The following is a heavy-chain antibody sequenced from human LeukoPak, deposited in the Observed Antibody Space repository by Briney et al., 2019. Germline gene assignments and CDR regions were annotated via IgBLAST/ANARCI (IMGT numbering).Heavy chain of an antibody. CDR1: GHTFTGYY. CDR3: AREIVAGTNFDY. D-gene: IGHD6-19*01. Sequence: ASVKVSCKASGHTFTGYYMHWVRQAPGQGLEWMGRINPNSGGTNYAQKFQGRVTMTRDTSISTAYMELSRLRSDDTAVYYCAREIVAGTNFDYWGQGTLVTVSS. J-gene: IGHJ4*02. CDR2: INPNSGGT. V-gene: IGHV1-2*06.